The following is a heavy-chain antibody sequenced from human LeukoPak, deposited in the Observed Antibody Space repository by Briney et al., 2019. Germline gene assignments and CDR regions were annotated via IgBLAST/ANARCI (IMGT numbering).Heavy chain of an antibody. CDR1: GGSISSNY. CDR3: ARDRAGLNSSWEFDY. CDR2: IHYSGAT. D-gene: IGHD6-13*01. Sequence: SETLSLTCTVSGGSISSNYWSWIRQPPGKGLEWIGYIHYSGATNYNPSLKSRVTISADTSKNQFSLKLSSVTAADTAMYYCARDRAGLNSSWEFDYWGREPWSPSPQ. J-gene: IGHJ4*02. V-gene: IGHV4-59*01.